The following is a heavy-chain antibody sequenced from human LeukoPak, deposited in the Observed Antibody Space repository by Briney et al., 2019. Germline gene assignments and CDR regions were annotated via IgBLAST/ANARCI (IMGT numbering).Heavy chain of an antibody. V-gene: IGHV3-7*01. CDR1: GFTFNKSW. D-gene: IGHD7-27*01. CDR3: AKTGERDY. CDR2: IKEDGTQK. Sequence: GGSLRLSCAASGFTFNKSWMSWVRQAPGKGPEWVANIKEDGTQKYYVDSVRGRFTISRDNAENSLYLQMNSLRDEDTAVYYCAKTGERDYWGRGTLVTVPS. J-gene: IGHJ4*02.